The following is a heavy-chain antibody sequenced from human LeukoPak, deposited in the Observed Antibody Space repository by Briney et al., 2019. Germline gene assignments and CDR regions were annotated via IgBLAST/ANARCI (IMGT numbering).Heavy chain of an antibody. CDR2: ISGSGGST. CDR1: GFTFSNYA. D-gene: IGHD1-1*01. V-gene: IGHV3-23*01. Sequence: GGSLRLSCAASGFTFSNYAMNWVRQAPGKGLEWVSAISGSGGSTYYADSVKGRFTISRDNSKNTLYLQMNSLRAEDTAVYYCAKEELDRLPISPPFYYYYGMDVWGQGTTVTVSS. J-gene: IGHJ6*02. CDR3: AKEELDRLPISPPFYYYYGMDV.